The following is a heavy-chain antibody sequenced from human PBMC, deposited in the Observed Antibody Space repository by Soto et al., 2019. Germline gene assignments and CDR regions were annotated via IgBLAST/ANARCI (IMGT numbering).Heavy chain of an antibody. J-gene: IGHJ4*02. D-gene: IGHD2-2*01. Sequence: QVQLEQSGAEVKEPGASVKVSYKASGYSFTSYNINWVRQTTGQGLEWMGWVNPSDGDAGLAQRFQGRVTMGSDTSITTAFVEVSSLAPEDAAIYFCARAPRPAAIAVLDHWGQGTLVSVSS. V-gene: IGHV1-8*01. CDR3: ARAPRPAAIAVLDH. CDR1: GYSFTSYN. CDR2: VNPSDGDA.